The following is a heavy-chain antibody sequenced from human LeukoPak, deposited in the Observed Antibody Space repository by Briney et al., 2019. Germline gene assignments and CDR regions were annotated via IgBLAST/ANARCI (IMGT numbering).Heavy chain of an antibody. J-gene: IGHJ6*03. Sequence: ASGTVSFTASAYTFTIYGINRARQAQGQGHGWMGWMNPNSGNTGYAQKFQGRVTITRNTSISTAYMELSSLRSEDTAVYYCARTQRGLLRLGELSKYLPGYYYYYMDVWGKGTTVTVSS. CDR2: MNPNSGNT. CDR3: ARTQRGLLRLGELSKYLPGYYYYYMDV. V-gene: IGHV1-8*03. D-gene: IGHD3-16*02. CDR1: AYTFTIYG.